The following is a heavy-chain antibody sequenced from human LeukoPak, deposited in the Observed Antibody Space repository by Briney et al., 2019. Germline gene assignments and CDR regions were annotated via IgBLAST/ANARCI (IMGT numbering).Heavy chain of an antibody. Sequence: ASVKVSCKASGYTFTSYGSSWVRQAPGQGLEWMGWISAYNGNTNYAQKLQGRVTMTTDTSTSQAYMELRSLRSDDTAVYHCAREGGDYVWGSYHLDCWGQRTLVTVSS. CDR2: ISAYNGNT. D-gene: IGHD3-16*01. CDR3: AREGGDYVWGSYHLDC. J-gene: IGHJ4*02. V-gene: IGHV1-18*01. CDR1: GYTFTSYG.